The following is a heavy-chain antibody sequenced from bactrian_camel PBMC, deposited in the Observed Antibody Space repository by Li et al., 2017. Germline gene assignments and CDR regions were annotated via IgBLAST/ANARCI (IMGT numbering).Heavy chain of an antibody. V-gene: IGHV3S53*01. CDR3: AAIPVVCVGTMTSGDFHD. Sequence: VQLVESGGGSVQAGGSLKLACVGSGYGSAYSNYCRGWFRQAPGKEREGVATIDTAGSATYASSVKGRFTISQDNVASILYLEMNSLKPEDTAMYYCAAIPVVCVGTMTSGDFHDWGQGTQVTVS. J-gene: IGHJ4*01. CDR2: IDTAGSA. D-gene: IGHD4*01. CDR1: GYGSAYSNYC.